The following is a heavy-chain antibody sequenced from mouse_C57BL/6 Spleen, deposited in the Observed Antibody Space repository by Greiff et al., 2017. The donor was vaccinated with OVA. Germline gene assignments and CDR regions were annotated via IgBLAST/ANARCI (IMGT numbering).Heavy chain of an antibody. Sequence: VKLVESGGGLVKPGGSLKLSCAASGFTFSSYAMSWVRQTPEKRLEWVATISDGGSYTYYPDNVKGRFTIARDNAKNNLYLQMSHLKSEDTAMYYCARDGDYFDYWGQGTTLTVSS. V-gene: IGHV5-4*01. CDR3: ARDGDYFDY. CDR1: GFTFSSYA. J-gene: IGHJ2*01. CDR2: ISDGGSYT.